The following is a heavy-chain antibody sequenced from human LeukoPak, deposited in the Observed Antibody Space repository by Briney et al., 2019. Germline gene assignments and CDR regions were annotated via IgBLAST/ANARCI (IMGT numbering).Heavy chain of an antibody. J-gene: IGHJ4*02. V-gene: IGHV1-46*01. CDR2: INPSGGST. Sequence: ASVKVSCKASGYTFTSYYMHWERQAPGQGLEWMGIINPSGGSTSYAQKFQGRVTMTRDTSTSTVYMELSSLRSEDTAVYYCAREIAVAIYDYWGQGTLVTVSS. D-gene: IGHD6-19*01. CDR1: GYTFTSYY. CDR3: AREIAVAIYDY.